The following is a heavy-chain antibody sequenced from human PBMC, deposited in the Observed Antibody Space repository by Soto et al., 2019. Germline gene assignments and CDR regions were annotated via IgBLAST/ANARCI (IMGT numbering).Heavy chain of an antibody. Sequence: EVQLVESGGGLVQPGGSLRLSCAASGFTFSSYWMSWVRQAPGKGLEWVANIKQDGSEKYYVDSVKGRFTISRDNSKNSLYLQMNSLRAEDTAVYYCAREGYYSDSSGYYGDAFDIWGQGTMVTVSS. CDR1: GFTFSSYW. D-gene: IGHD3-22*01. J-gene: IGHJ3*02. CDR2: IKQDGSEK. V-gene: IGHV3-7*05. CDR3: AREGYYSDSSGYYGDAFDI.